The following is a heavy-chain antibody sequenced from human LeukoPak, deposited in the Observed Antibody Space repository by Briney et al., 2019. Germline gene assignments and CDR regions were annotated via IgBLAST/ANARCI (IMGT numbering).Heavy chain of an antibody. Sequence: QPGGSLRLSCAASGFTFSSYAMSWVRQAPGKGLEWVSAISGSGGSTYYADSVKGRFTISRDNSKNTLYLQMNSLRTEDTAVYYCARGLPNYYGMDVWGQGTTVTVSS. V-gene: IGHV3-23*01. J-gene: IGHJ6*02. CDR3: ARGLPNYYGMDV. CDR1: GFTFSSYA. CDR2: ISGSGGST.